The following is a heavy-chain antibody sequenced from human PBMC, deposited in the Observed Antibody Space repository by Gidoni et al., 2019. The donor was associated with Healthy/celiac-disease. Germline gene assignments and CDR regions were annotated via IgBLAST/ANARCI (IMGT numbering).Heavy chain of an antibody. Sequence: QVQLQQWGAGLLKPSETLSLTCAVYGGSFSGYYWSWIRQPPGKGLEWIGEINHSGSTNYNPSLKSRVTISVDTSKNQFSLKLSSVTAADTAVYYCARGGHLAPVGVLWFGELLKREWDRSSHHYYGMDVWGQGTTVTVSS. J-gene: IGHJ6*02. CDR1: GGSFSGYY. CDR3: ARGGHLAPVGVLWFGELLKREWDRSSHHYYGMDV. V-gene: IGHV4-34*01. CDR2: INHSGST. D-gene: IGHD3-10*01.